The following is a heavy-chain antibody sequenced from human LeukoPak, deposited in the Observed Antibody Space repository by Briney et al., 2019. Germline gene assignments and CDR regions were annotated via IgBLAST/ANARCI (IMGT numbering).Heavy chain of an antibody. CDR3: ASSSEGFEY. CDR1: GYTFTSYG. D-gene: IGHD3-3*01. Sequence: ASVKVSCKASGYTFTSYGISWLRQAPGQGLEWMGWISAYNGSTSYAQKFQGRVTMTRDTSTSTVSMELRSLKSDDTAVYYCASSSEGFEYWGQGTLVTVSS. J-gene: IGHJ4*02. CDR2: ISAYNGST. V-gene: IGHV1-18*01.